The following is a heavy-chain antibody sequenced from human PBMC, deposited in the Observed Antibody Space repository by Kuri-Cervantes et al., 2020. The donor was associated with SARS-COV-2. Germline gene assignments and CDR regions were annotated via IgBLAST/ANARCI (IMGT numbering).Heavy chain of an antibody. CDR1: GGTFSSYA. V-gene: IGHV1-69*13. Sequence: SVKVSCNASGGTFSSYAVSWLRQAPGQGLEWMGGIIPILGTPNYAQKFQGRVTITADESTSTAFMELSSLRSDDTAVYYCALGYWGSGYPRYYYYMDVWGKGTTVTVSS. J-gene: IGHJ6*03. CDR3: ALGYWGSGYPRYYYYMDV. CDR2: IIPILGTP. D-gene: IGHD3-22*01.